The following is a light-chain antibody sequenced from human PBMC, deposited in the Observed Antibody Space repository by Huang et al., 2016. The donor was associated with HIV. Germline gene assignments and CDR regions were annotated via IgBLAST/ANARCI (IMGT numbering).Light chain of an antibody. CDR3: QQYHGIPWT. CDR2: ATS. CDR1: QGFGNS. J-gene: IGKJ1*01. Sequence: DIQMTQSPSSLSASVGDRVTITCRASQGFGNSLAWYQQKPEKAPRLLLYATSRLESGVPSRFSGSGSGTHYTLTISTLQPEDIASYYCQQYHGIPWTFGQGTKVEIK. V-gene: IGKV1-NL1*01.